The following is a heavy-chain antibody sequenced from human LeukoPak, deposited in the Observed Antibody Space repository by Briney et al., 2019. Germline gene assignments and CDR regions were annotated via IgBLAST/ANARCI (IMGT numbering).Heavy chain of an antibody. Sequence: KASETLSLTSTVSGDSINSSNYYWGWIRQPPGKGLEWIGSIHFIGITYDNPSLNSRITISLDTSKNQLFLKMISMIAADTAVYYCARVRKGDYMDVWGKGTTVTVSS. CDR3: ARVRKGDYMDV. J-gene: IGHJ6*03. D-gene: IGHD3-16*01. CDR2: IHFIGIT. CDR1: GDSINSSNYY. V-gene: IGHV4-39*07.